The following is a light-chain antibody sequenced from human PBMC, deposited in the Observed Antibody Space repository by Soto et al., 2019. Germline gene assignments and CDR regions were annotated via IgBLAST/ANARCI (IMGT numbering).Light chain of an antibody. CDR3: QQSYSTPYT. CDR1: QSISSY. Sequence: DIQMSQSPSSVSASVGDRVTITCRASQSISSYLNWYQQKPGKAPKLLIYAASSLQSGAPSRFSGSGSGTDFTLTISSLQPEEFATYYCQQSYSTPYTFGQGTRVNIK. CDR2: AAS. V-gene: IGKV1-39*01. J-gene: IGKJ2*01.